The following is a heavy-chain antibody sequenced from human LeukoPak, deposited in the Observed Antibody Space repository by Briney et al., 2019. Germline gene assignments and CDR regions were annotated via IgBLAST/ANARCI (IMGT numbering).Heavy chain of an antibody. CDR2: INGDGSET. D-gene: IGHD4-17*01. CDR3: ASGSGDYGDPFDY. V-gene: IGHV3-74*01. Sequence: GGSLRLSCSASGFTFSSHWMHWVRQAPGKGLVWVARINGDGSETNYAGSVRGRFTISRDNAKSTLYLQMNSLRAVDTAVYYCASGSGDYGDPFDYWGQGTLVTVSS. CDR1: GFTFSSHW. J-gene: IGHJ4*02.